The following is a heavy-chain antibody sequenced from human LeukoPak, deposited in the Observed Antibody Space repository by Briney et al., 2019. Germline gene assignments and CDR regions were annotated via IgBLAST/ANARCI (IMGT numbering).Heavy chain of an antibody. CDR2: IYPCYSDT. CDR1: GYSFTSYW. Sequence: GESLKISCKGSGYSFTSYWIGWVRQMPGKGPELMGIIYPCYSDTRDSPSLQGQVTISADNSISTAYQQWSSRKASDTAMYYCERTVPAHFEYSSSSGDNRFDPWGQGTLVTVS. CDR3: ERTVPAHFEYSSSSGDNRFDP. D-gene: IGHD6-6*01. V-gene: IGHV5-51*01. J-gene: IGHJ5*02.